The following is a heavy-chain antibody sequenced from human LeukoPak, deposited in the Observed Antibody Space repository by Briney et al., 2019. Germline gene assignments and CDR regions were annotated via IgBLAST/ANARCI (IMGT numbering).Heavy chain of an antibody. CDR2: IWSDGSNQ. D-gene: IGHD4-11*01. V-gene: IGHV3-33*06. J-gene: IGHJ4*02. CDR1: KFTFSHYG. CDR3: AKDAQRGFDYSNSLEY. Sequence: GGSLRLSCAASKFTFSHYGMHWVRQAPGKGLQWVAVIWSDGSNQYYADSVKGRFTISRDNSNDMVYLQMNSLRADDTGVYYCAKDAQRGFDYSNSLEYWGQGALVTVP.